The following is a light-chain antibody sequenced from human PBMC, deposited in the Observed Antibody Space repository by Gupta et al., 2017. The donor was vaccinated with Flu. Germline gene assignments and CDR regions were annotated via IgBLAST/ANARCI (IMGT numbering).Light chain of an antibody. V-gene: IGLV4-69*01. Sequence: KLTFTRSSGNRSYSIAWHRHQPKKGPLFLMKIYSDCRHTKGDAIPDHFSGSSSGAERYLTISSLQSEDEADYYCQTSGPLVVFGGGTKVTVL. CDR1: SGNRSYS. J-gene: IGLJ2*01. CDR2: IYSDCRH. CDR3: QTSGPLVV.